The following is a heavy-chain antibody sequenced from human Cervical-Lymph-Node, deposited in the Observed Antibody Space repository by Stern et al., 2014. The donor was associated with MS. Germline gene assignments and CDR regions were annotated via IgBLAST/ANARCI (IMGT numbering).Heavy chain of an antibody. CDR2: FNPANGGT. Sequence: VQLVESGAEVKKPGASVKVSCIASGYTFTSYFLNWFRQAPTQGLEWVGRFNPANGGTEFSEKFQGRVSLSSDTSIITSHMALSCLTSDYSAIYYCARRRTMISVIDFWGQGTLITVSS. J-gene: IGHJ4*02. V-gene: IGHV1-2*02. D-gene: IGHD3-22*01. CDR1: GYTFTSYF. CDR3: ARRRTMISVIDF.